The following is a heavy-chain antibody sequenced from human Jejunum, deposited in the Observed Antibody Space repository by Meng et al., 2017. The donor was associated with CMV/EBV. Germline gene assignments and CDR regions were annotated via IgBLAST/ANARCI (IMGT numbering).Heavy chain of an antibody. CDR2: ISGGSTYI. V-gene: IGHV3-21*01. D-gene: IGHD4-17*01. CDR1: GFTFTSYS. J-gene: IGHJ5*02. Sequence: GFTFTSYSISWVRQAPGKGLEWLSYISGGSTYIYHADSVKGRFTISRDNAKNSVYLQMKSLRAEDTAVYYCARAIDYGDPNWFDPWGQGTLVTVSS. CDR3: ARAIDYGDPNWFDP.